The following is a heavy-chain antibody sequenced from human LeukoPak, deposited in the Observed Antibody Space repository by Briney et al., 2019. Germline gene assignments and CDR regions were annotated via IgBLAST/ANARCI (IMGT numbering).Heavy chain of an antibody. Sequence: GASVKVSCKASGYIFTGYYMHWVRQAPGQGLEWMGWINPNSGGTNYAQKFQGWVTMTRDTSISTAYMELSRLRSDDTAVYYCARAERSSGWSYYYYYGMGVWGQGTTVTVSS. CDR2: INPNSGGT. CDR1: GYIFTGYY. J-gene: IGHJ6*02. CDR3: ARAERSSGWSYYYYYGMGV. D-gene: IGHD6-19*01. V-gene: IGHV1-2*04.